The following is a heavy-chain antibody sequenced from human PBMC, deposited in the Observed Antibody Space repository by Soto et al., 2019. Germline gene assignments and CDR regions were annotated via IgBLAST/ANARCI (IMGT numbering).Heavy chain of an antibody. V-gene: IGHV1-2*02. D-gene: IGHD4-17*01. CDR3: ARVRYGDFSFQY. CDR2: INPDTGDP. Sequence: QVHLVQSGAEVRKPGASVKVSCKASGYTFTTFHLHWVRLAPGQGLEWMGWINPDTGDPEYGQKFQGRVTLPRDTSMTTAYMELSSLTSDDTAIYFCARVRYGDFSFQYWGQGTPVSVSS. CDR1: GYTFTTFH. J-gene: IGHJ4*02.